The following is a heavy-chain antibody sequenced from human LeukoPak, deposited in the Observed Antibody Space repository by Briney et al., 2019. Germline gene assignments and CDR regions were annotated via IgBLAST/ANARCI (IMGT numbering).Heavy chain of an antibody. J-gene: IGHJ4*02. CDR1: GYTFTSYG. CDR3: ARVLVKTRGNYFHDDY. Sequence: ASVKVSCKASGYTFTSYGISWARQAPGQGLEWMGGISAYDDKRNSVQRFQDRITMTTDTSTSTSYLELRNLRSDDTAVYYCARVLVKTRGNYFHDDYWGQGTLVTVSS. V-gene: IGHV1-18*01. CDR2: ISAYDDKR. D-gene: IGHD2/OR15-2a*01.